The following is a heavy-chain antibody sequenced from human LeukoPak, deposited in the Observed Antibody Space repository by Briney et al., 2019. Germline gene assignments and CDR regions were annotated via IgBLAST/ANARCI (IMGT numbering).Heavy chain of an antibody. CDR3: AGGSGFGELGSSKFDP. D-gene: IGHD3-10*01. Sequence: SETLSLTCTVSGGSISSGSYYWSWIRQPAGKGLEWIGRIYTSGSTNYNPSLKSRVTISVDTSKNQFSLKLSSVTAADTAVYYCAGGSGFGELGSSKFDPWGQGTLVTVSS. CDR1: GGSISSGSYY. V-gene: IGHV4-61*02. CDR2: IYTSGST. J-gene: IGHJ5*02.